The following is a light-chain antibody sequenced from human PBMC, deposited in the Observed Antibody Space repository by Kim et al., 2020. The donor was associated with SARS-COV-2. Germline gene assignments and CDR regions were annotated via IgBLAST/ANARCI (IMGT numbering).Light chain of an antibody. V-gene: IGLV3-9*01. Sequence: VALGQTARFTCGGNNIESKNVHWSQQRPGQAPVLVIYRDSNRPSGIPERFSGSNSGNTVTLTISRAQAGDEADYYCQVWDSSTGVVFGGGTQLTVL. CDR1: NIESKN. CDR3: QVWDSSTGVV. J-gene: IGLJ2*01. CDR2: RDS.